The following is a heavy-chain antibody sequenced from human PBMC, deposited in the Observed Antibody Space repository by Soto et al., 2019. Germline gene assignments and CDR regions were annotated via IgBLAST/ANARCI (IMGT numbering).Heavy chain of an antibody. D-gene: IGHD4-4*01. Sequence: GGSLRLSCAASGFTFSSYEMNWVRQAPGKGLEWVSYISSSGSTIYYADSVKGRFTISRENTKNSLYMQMNSLRAEDTAVYYCAREMKTTVTNWFDPWGQGTLVTVSS. CDR1: GFTFSSYE. CDR2: ISSSGSTI. J-gene: IGHJ5*02. V-gene: IGHV3-48*03. CDR3: AREMKTTVTNWFDP.